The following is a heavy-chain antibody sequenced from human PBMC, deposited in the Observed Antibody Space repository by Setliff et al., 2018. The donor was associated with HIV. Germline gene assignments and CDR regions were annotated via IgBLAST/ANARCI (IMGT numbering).Heavy chain of an antibody. J-gene: IGHJ4*01. CDR2: IRYDGSDK. V-gene: IGHV3-30*02. D-gene: IGHD4-17*01. CDR1: GFAFSNYG. CDR3: VRDDYGYNGKGFDY. Sequence: PGGSLRLSCEISGFAFSNYGMHWVRPAPGKGQEWVAFIRYDGSDKYYVDSAKGRFTVSRDNSKNQISLRLSSVTAADTAMYYCVRDDYGYNGKGFDYWGPGTLVTVSS.